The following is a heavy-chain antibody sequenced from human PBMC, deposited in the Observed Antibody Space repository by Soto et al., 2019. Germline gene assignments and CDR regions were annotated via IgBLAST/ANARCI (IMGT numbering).Heavy chain of an antibody. CDR3: ARHGFYGEYSSNYFDP. J-gene: IGHJ5*02. Sequence: GESLKISCKGSGYSFTNYWIAWMRQMPGEGLEYMGIIYPSDSTARYSPSFQGQVTFSVDKSISTAYLQWNSLKASDTAMYYCARHGFYGEYSSNYFDPWGQGTLVTVSS. CDR2: IYPSDSTA. CDR1: GYSFTNYW. D-gene: IGHD4-17*01. V-gene: IGHV5-51*01.